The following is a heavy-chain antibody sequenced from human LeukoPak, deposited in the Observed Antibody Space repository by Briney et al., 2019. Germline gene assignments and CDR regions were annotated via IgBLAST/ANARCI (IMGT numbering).Heavy chain of an antibody. Sequence: PSETLSLTCAVYGGSFSGYYWSWIRQPPGKGLEWIGEINHSGSTNYNPSLKSRVTISVDTSKNQFSLKLSSVTAADTAVYYCARVLPDFGVVTFDYWGQGTLVTVSS. J-gene: IGHJ4*02. CDR3: ARVLPDFGVVTFDY. CDR1: GGSFSGYY. V-gene: IGHV4-34*01. D-gene: IGHD3-3*01. CDR2: INHSGST.